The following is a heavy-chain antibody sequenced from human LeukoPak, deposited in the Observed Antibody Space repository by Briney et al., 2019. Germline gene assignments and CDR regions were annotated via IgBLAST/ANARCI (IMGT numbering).Heavy chain of an antibody. CDR1: GYTFTSYG. D-gene: IGHD4-17*01. Sequence: GASVKVSCKASGYTFTSYGISWVRQAPGQGLEWMGIINPSGGSTSYAQKFQGRVTMTRDTSTSTVYMELSSLRSEDTAVYYCARDDYGDYVGENAFDIWGQGTMVTVSS. J-gene: IGHJ3*02. CDR2: INPSGGST. CDR3: ARDDYGDYVGENAFDI. V-gene: IGHV1-46*01.